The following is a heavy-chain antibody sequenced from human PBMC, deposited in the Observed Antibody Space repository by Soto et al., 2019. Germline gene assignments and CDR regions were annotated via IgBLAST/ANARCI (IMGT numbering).Heavy chain of an antibody. CDR1: GDSFGTYY. D-gene: IGHD2-15*01. V-gene: IGHV4-59*01. CDR2: IFYIGST. CDR3: ARGGRYCSGGSCYSVDS. J-gene: IGHJ4*02. Sequence: SETLSLTCTVSGDSFGTYYWSWIRQPPGKALEWMGYIFYIGSTTYNPSLNSRGTISVATSKTQLPPKLSSVNTADTAVYYCARGGRYCSGGSCYSVDSWGQGTLVTVSS.